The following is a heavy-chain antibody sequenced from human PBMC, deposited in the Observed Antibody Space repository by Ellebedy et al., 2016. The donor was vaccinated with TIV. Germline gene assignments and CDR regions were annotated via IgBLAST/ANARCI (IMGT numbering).Heavy chain of an antibody. CDR2: ISYDGSDK. CDR1: GFTFSSYG. J-gene: IGHJ4*02. CDR3: ARVFISYFFDY. V-gene: IGHV3-30-3*01. Sequence: GGSLRLSCAASGFTFSSYGFHWVRQAPGKGLEWVAFISYDGSDKNYADSVRGRFTISRDKSRKTLYLQMNSLRAEDTAVYYCARVFISYFFDYWGQGTLVAVSS. D-gene: IGHD3-10*02.